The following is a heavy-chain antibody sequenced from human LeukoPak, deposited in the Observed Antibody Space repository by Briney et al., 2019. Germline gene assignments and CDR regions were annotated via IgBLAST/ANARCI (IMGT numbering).Heavy chain of an antibody. Sequence: SVKVSCKASGGTFSSYAISWVRQAPGQGLEWMGGIIPIFGTANYAQKFQGRVTITADESTSTAYMELSSLRSEDTAVYYCASAYCGGDCYVSLGYYYYYMDVWGKGTTVTVSS. J-gene: IGHJ6*03. V-gene: IGHV1-69*01. CDR2: IIPIFGTA. D-gene: IGHD2-21*01. CDR3: ASAYCGGDCYVSLGYYYYYMDV. CDR1: GGTFSSYA.